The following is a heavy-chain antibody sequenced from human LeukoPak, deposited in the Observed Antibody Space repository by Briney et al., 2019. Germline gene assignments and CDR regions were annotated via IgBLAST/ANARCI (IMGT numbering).Heavy chain of an antibody. V-gene: IGHV3-30*02. D-gene: IGHD3-9*01. Sequence: GSPRLSCAAPGFTFSSYCMHWVRQAPGKGLGWVAFIRYDGSNKYYADSVKGRFTISRDNSKNTLYLQMNSLRAEDTAVYYCAKDATGGRYFDYWGQGTLVTVSS. CDR1: GFTFSSYC. CDR3: AKDATGGRYFDY. J-gene: IGHJ4*02. CDR2: IRYDGSNK.